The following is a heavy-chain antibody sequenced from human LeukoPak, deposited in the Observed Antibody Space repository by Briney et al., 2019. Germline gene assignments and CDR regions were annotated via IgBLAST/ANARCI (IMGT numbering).Heavy chain of an antibody. V-gene: IGHV4-30-4*01. CDR2: IYYSGST. Sequence: SETLSLTCTVSGGSLSSGDYYWSWIRQPPGKCLEWIGYIYYSGSTYYNPSLKSRVTISVDTSKNQFSLKLSSVTAADTAVYYCARWARGTMIVVAHYGMDVWGQGTTVTVSS. J-gene: IGHJ6*02. D-gene: IGHD3-22*01. CDR1: GGSLSSGDYY. CDR3: ARWARGTMIVVAHYGMDV.